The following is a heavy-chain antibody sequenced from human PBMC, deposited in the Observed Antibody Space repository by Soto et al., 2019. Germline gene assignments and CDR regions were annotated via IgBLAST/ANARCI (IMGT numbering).Heavy chain of an antibody. J-gene: IGHJ4*02. CDR3: ARGLAYDRPITVAEPFDS. Sequence: QVQLQQWGAGLLKASETLSLTCVVSGGSFSGYFWTWIRQSPGRGLEWIGEIRHSGSRNYNPAFQSRVIISVDSSKNHVSLKLSPVTAADSATYFCARGLAYDRPITVAEPFDSWGQGTLVTVSS. CDR2: IRHSGSR. V-gene: IGHV4-34*02. CDR1: GGSFSGYF. D-gene: IGHD6-19*01.